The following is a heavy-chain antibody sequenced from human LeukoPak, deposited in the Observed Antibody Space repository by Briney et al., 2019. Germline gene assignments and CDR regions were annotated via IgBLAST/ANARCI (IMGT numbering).Heavy chain of an antibody. Sequence: ASVKVSCKASGGTFSSYAISWVRQAPGQGLEWMGWVSAYNGNTNYAQKVQGRVTMTTDTSTSTAYMELRSLRSDDTAVYYCARGGSGWYFDYWGQGTLVTVSS. CDR3: ARGGSGWYFDY. CDR2: VSAYNGNT. J-gene: IGHJ4*02. CDR1: GGTFSSYA. D-gene: IGHD6-19*01. V-gene: IGHV1-18*01.